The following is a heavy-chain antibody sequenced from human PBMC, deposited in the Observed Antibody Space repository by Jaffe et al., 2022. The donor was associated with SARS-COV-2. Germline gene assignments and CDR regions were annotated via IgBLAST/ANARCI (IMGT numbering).Heavy chain of an antibody. D-gene: IGHD3-10*01. Sequence: QVQLVQSGAEVKKPGASVKVSCKASGYTFTSYDINWVRQATGQGLEWMGWMNPNSGNTGYAQKFQGRVTMTRNTSISTAYMELSSLRSEDTAVYYCARGTERGRVLSLDYYYYGMDVWGQGTTVTVSS. V-gene: IGHV1-8*01. CDR1: GYTFTSYD. J-gene: IGHJ6*02. CDR2: MNPNSGNT. CDR3: ARGTERGRVLSLDYYYYGMDV.